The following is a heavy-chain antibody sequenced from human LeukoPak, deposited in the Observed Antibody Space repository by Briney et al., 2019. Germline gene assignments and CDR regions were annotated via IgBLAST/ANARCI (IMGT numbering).Heavy chain of an antibody. V-gene: IGHV3-30*03. CDR3: ARLTVTIGWYEDY. D-gene: IGHD6-19*01. CDR2: ISYDGSNK. CDR1: GFTFSSYG. Sequence: GGSLRLSCAASGFTFSSYGMHWVRQAPGKGLEWVAVISYDGSNKYYADSVKGRFTISGDYSKTTLYLQMNSLRAEDTALYYCARLTVTIGWYEDYWAQSTLVTVSS. J-gene: IGHJ4*02.